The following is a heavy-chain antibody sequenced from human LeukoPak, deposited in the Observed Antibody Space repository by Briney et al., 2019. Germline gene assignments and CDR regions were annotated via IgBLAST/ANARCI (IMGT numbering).Heavy chain of an antibody. D-gene: IGHD2/OR15-2a*01. CDR3: AKQVSCDTTTCYSGMPPDY. Sequence: GGSLRLSCAASGFPFSRYAMSWVRQTPERGLEWVSVISGSDGSRYYADSVKGRFTISRDDSRNTVYLQMNNLRAEETAVYYCAKQVSCDTTTCYSGMPPDYWCQGTLVTVSS. J-gene: IGHJ4*02. CDR1: GFPFSRYA. CDR2: ISGSDGSR. V-gene: IGHV3-23*01.